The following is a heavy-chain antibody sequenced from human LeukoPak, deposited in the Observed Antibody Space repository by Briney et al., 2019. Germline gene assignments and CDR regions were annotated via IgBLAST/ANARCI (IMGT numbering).Heavy chain of an antibody. CDR2: ITSSGDDA. J-gene: IGHJ4*02. V-gene: IGHV3-23*01. Sequence: AGGSLRLSCEASGFTLSRYAMAWVRQAPGKGPDWVSSITSSGDDAYYADSVKGRFTISRDNSNNMVYLQMNSLRAEDTAVYYCAKNAPPSWGQGTLVTVSS. CDR1: GFTLSRYA. CDR3: AKNAPPS. D-gene: IGHD2-8*01.